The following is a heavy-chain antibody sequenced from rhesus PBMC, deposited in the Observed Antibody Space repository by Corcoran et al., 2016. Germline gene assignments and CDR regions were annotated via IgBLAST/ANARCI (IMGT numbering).Heavy chain of an antibody. J-gene: IGHJ6*01. CDR3: ARGYSSGWSYNYGLDS. D-gene: IGHD6S26*01. CDR1: GYSISSND. V-gene: IGHV4S7*01. CDR2: IYGSSEST. Sequence: QVQLQESAPGLLKPSETLSRICAVSGYSISSNDWTWIRQPPGKGMEWIGYIYGSSESTYYNPSRKRHITIAGATSTDQLSLRLSSVTGADTAVYYCARGYSSGWSYNYGLDSWGQGVVVTVSS.